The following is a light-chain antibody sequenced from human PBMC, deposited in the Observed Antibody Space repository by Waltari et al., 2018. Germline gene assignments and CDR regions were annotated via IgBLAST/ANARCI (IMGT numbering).Light chain of an antibody. V-gene: IGKV4-1*01. Sequence: DIVMTQSPDSLAVSLGERATIKCKSSQSVFYSPYNQNCLAWYQQKPGQPPELLFYWASTRESGVPDRCSGSGSGTDFTLTISSLQAEDVAFYYCQQYYSSPWTFGQGTKVEVK. CDR3: QQYYSSPWT. J-gene: IGKJ1*01. CDR1: QSVFYSPYNQNC. CDR2: WAS.